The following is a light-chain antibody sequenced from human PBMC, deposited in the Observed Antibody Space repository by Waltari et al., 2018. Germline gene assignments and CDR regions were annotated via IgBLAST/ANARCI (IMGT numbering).Light chain of an antibody. CDR2: WAS. CDR1: QTLYRSNNKNY. V-gene: IGKV4-1*01. J-gene: IGKJ3*01. Sequence: DIVMTQSTDSLAVSLGERATIHCKSSQTLYRSNNKNYLAWYQQKPGQPPQMLIYWASTRESGVPDRFSGSGSGTDFTLTITSLQAEDVAVYYCQQYYNTPPTFGPGTKVDIK. CDR3: QQYYNTPPT.